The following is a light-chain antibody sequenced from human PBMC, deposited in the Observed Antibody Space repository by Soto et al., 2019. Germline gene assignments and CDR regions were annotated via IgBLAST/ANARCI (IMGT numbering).Light chain of an antibody. J-gene: IGKJ2*01. Sequence: DIVMTQSPDSLAVSLGERATINCKSSETVLYSSNNKNHLAWYQHKPGQPPKLLIYWASTRESGVPDRFSGSGSWTDFTLTISSLQAEDVAVYYCQQYYSIPYTFGQGTKLEIK. CDR1: ETVLYSSNNKNH. V-gene: IGKV4-1*01. CDR3: QQYYSIPYT. CDR2: WAS.